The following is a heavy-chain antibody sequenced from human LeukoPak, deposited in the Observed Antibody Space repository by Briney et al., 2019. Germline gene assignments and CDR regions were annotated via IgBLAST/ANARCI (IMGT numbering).Heavy chain of an antibody. CDR2: IYHSGST. CDR1: GGSISSSNW. Sequence: SETLSLTCAVSGGSISSSNWWSWVRQPPGKGPEWIGEIYHSGSTNYNPSLKSRVTISVDKSKNQFSLKLSSVTAADTAVYYCARESTMVRGVNDYWGQGTLVTVSS. CDR3: ARESTMVRGVNDY. V-gene: IGHV4-4*02. D-gene: IGHD3-10*01. J-gene: IGHJ4*02.